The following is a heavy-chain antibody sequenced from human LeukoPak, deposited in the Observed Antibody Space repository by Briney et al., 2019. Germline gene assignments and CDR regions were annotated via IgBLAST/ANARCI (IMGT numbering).Heavy chain of an antibody. CDR2: INQDGSEK. J-gene: IGHJ4*02. CDR3: SGGSHFDY. D-gene: IGHD1-26*01. V-gene: IGHV3-7*01. Sequence: QPGGSLRLSCGTSGFPFSTHWMTWVRQAAGKGLEWVANINQDGSEKYHAASVKGRFTISRDNARNSLYLQMNSPTAEDTAVYYCSGGSHFDYWGRGSLVTVSS. CDR1: GFPFSTHW.